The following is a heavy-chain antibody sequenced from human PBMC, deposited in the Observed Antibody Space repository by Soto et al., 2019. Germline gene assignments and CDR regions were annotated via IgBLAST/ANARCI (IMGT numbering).Heavy chain of an antibody. J-gene: IGHJ6*03. V-gene: IGHV3-33*01. CDR3: ARDSSGYMDV. Sequence: QVQLVESGGGVVQPWRSLRLSCAASGFTFSSYGMHWVRQAPGKGLEWVAVIWYDGSNKYYADSVKGRFTISRDNSKNTLYLQMNSLRAEDTAVYYCARDSSGYMDVWGKGTTVTVSS. D-gene: IGHD6-25*01. CDR1: GFTFSSYG. CDR2: IWYDGSNK.